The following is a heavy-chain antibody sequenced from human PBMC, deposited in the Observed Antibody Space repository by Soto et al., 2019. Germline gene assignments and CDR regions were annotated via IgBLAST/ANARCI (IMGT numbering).Heavy chain of an antibody. D-gene: IGHD5-18*01. J-gene: IGHJ4*02. CDR1: GYTFTSYA. CDR2: INAGNGNT. Sequence: QVPLVQSGAEVKKPGASVKVSCKASGYTFTSYAMHWVRQAPGQRLEWMGWINAGNGNTKYSQKFQGRVTITRDTSASPAYMELSSLRSEDTAVYYCARGPWDSYGSNFDYWGQGTLVTVSS. CDR3: ARGPWDSYGSNFDY. V-gene: IGHV1-3*01.